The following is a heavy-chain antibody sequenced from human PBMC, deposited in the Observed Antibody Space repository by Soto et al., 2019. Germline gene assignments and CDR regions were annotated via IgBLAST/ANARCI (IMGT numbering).Heavy chain of an antibody. J-gene: IGHJ4*02. CDR2: TYPGDSDT. CDR1: GYSFFCYW. D-gene: IGHD2-2*03. CDR3: AKTDGCEVEY. V-gene: IGHV5-51*01. Sequence: GGSLKNSCQGSGYSFFCYWVAWVRQMPGKGLEVMGSTYPGDSDTTYSPPIQGQVSISADKSSTTVYLQWNTLKASDTAMYYCAKTDGCEVEYWGQGTQVTVSS.